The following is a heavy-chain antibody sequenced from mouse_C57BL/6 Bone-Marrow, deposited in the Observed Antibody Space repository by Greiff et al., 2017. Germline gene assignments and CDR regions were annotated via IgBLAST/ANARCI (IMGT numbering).Heavy chain of an antibody. V-gene: IGHV1-52*01. CDR3: ARSDYYGSSYSFAY. D-gene: IGHD1-1*01. CDR2: IDPSDSET. J-gene: IGHJ3*01. CDR1: GYTFTSYW. Sequence: QVHVKQPGAELVRPGSSVKLSCKASGYTFTSYWMHWVKQRPIQGLEWIGNIDPSDSETHYNQKFKDKATLTVDKSSSTAYMQLSSLTSEDSAVYYCARSDYYGSSYSFAYWGQGTLVTVSA.